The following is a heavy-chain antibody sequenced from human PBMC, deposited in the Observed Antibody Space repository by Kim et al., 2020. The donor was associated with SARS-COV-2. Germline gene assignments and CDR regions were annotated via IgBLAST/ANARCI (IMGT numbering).Heavy chain of an antibody. V-gene: IGHV4-39*01. CDR2: T. CDR3: TKPRAWANTFDV. D-gene: IGHD2-8*01. J-gene: IGHJ3*01. Sequence: TFFTPSLRSRLTMSQDTSKTQFSLGLSSVTAADTAVYYCTKPRAWANTFDVWGRGTMVTVSS.